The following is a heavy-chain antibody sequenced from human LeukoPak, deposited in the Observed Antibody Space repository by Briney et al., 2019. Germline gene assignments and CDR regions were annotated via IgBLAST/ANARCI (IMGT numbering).Heavy chain of an antibody. CDR3: ARDLGYYRADY. CDR1: GFTFSSYA. Sequence: GGSLRLSCAASGFTFSSYAINWVRQAPGKGLEWVANIKGDGSDNHYVDSVRGRFTISRDNAKNSLYLQMNSLRAEDTAVYYCARDLGYYRADYWGQGTLVTVSS. CDR2: IKGDGSDN. J-gene: IGHJ4*02. D-gene: IGHD1-26*01. V-gene: IGHV3-7*04.